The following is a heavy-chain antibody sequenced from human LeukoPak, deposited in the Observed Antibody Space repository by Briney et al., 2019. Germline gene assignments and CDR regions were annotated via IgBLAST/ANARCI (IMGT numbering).Heavy chain of an antibody. V-gene: IGHV1-8*01. CDR3: ARAVPGPAPASYRFDY. CDR1: GYTFTSYD. Sequence: ASVKVSCKASGYTFTSYDINWVRQATGQGLEWMGWMNPNSGNTGYAQEFQGRVTMTRNTSISTAYMELSSLRSEDTAVYYCARAVPGPAPASYRFDYWGQGTLVTVSS. J-gene: IGHJ4*02. CDR2: MNPNSGNT. D-gene: IGHD3-16*02.